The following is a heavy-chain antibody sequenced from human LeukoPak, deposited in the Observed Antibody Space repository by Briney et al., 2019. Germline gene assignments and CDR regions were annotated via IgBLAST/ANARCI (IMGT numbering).Heavy chain of an antibody. V-gene: IGHV3-23*01. CDR2: ISGSDGST. D-gene: IGHD2-21*02. CDR1: GFSFSSFG. J-gene: IGHJ4*02. CDR3: AKFYRATRGACDS. Sequence: GGSLRLSCAASGFSFSSFGMSWVRQAPGKVLEWVSRISGSDGSTDYADSVKGRFTISRDNSKNTLYLQMNSLRAEDTAIYYCAKFYRATRGACDSWGQGTLVTVSS.